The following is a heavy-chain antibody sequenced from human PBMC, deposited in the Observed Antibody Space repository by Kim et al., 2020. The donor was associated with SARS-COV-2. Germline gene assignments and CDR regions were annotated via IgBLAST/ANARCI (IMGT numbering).Heavy chain of an antibody. CDR3: ARGVITTGFDY. D-gene: IGHD3-22*01. V-gene: IGHV4-34*01. J-gene: IGHJ4*02. Sequence: GTNYNPSLKSRLTISIDTSKNHLSLKVTSVTAADTAVYCCARGVITTGFDYWGEGTLVTVSS. CDR2: GT.